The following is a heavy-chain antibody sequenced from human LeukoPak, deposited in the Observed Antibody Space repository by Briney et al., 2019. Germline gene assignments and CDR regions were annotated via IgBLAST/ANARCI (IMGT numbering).Heavy chain of an antibody. D-gene: IGHD6-13*01. V-gene: IGHV3-7*01. Sequence: SGGSLRLSCAASGFTFSSYWMSWVRQAPGKGLEWVANIKQDGSEKYYVDSVKGRFTISRDNAKNSLYLQMNSLRAEDTAVYYCAREPGIAAAAPIDYWGQGTLVTVSS. CDR2: IKQDGSEK. CDR3: AREPGIAAAAPIDY. J-gene: IGHJ4*02. CDR1: GFTFSSYW.